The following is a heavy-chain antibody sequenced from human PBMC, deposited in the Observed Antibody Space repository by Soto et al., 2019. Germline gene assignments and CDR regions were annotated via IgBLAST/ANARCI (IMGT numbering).Heavy chain of an antibody. V-gene: IGHV3-21*01. D-gene: IGHD3-3*01. Sequence: EVQLVESGGGLVKPGGSLRLSCAASGFTFSSYSMNWVRQAPGKGLEWVSSISSSSSYIYYADSVKGRFTISRENAKNSLYLQMNSLRAEDTAVYYCARVAQPGPETYYDFWSGYYRSWFDPWGQGTLVTVSS. CDR1: GFTFSSYS. J-gene: IGHJ5*02. CDR3: ARVAQPGPETYYDFWSGYYRSWFDP. CDR2: ISSSSSYI.